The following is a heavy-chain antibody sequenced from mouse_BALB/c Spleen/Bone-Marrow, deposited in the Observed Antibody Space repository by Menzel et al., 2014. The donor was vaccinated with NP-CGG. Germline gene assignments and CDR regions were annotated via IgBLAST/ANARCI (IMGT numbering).Heavy chain of an antibody. D-gene: IGHD2-3*01. V-gene: IGHV5-9-3*01. CDR1: GFTFSSYA. CDR2: ISSGGSCT. CDR3: ARSGVCGYYF. Sequence: EVQLVESGGGLVKPGGSLKLSCAASGFTFSSYAMSWVRQTPEKRLEWVATISSGGSCTYYPDSVKGRFTISRDNAKNTLYLQMSSLRSEDTAMYYCARSGVCGYYFGGQGTTLTVSS. J-gene: IGHJ2*01.